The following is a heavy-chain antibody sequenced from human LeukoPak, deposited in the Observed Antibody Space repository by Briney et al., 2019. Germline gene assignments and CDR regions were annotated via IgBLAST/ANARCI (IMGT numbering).Heavy chain of an antibody. Sequence: SETLSLTCAVSGDSVSRGGYSWSWIRQTPGKGLEWIAYIHDSGSTYNNPPLKSRLSISIDTSKNQFSLKLDSMTAADTAVYYCARVVAAAGNNWFDPWGQGTLVTVSS. CDR1: GDSVSRGGYS. J-gene: IGHJ5*02. V-gene: IGHV4-30-4*07. D-gene: IGHD6-13*01. CDR2: IHDSGST. CDR3: ARVVAAAGNNWFDP.